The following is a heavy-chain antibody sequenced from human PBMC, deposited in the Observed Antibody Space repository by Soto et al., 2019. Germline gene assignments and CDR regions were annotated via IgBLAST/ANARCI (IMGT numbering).Heavy chain of an antibody. D-gene: IGHD3-10*01. CDR2: IIPIFGTA. CDR1: GGTFSRYS. Sequence: QVQLVQSGAEVKKPGSSVKVSCKASGGTFSRYSISWVRQAPGQGFEWMGGIIPIFGTANYAQKFQGRVTITADDPTSTAYMELSSLRSEDTAVYYCARAAGTGRYYGLDVWGQGTTVTVSS. J-gene: IGHJ6*02. CDR3: ARAAGTGRYYGLDV. V-gene: IGHV1-69*01.